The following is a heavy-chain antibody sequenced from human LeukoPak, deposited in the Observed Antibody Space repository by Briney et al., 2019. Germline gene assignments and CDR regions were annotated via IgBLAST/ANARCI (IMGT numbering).Heavy chain of an antibody. V-gene: IGHV4-31*03. CDR1: GGSISSGGYY. CDR2: IYYSGST. D-gene: IGHD5-12*01. CDR3: ARLRGYSGYDVHYFDY. Sequence: SETLSLTCTVSGGSISSGGYYWSWIRQHPGKGLEWIGYIYYSGSTYYNPSLKSRVTISVDTSKNQFSLKLNSVTAADTAVYYCARLRGYSGYDVHYFDYWGQGTLVTVSS. J-gene: IGHJ4*02.